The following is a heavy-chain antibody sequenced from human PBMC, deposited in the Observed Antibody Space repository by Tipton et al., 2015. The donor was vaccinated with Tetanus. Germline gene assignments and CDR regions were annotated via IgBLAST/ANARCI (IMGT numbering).Heavy chain of an antibody. CDR1: GFTFSNYA. CDR3: ASGSALDY. V-gene: IGHV3-21*01. Sequence: GSLRLSCTVSGFTFSNYAMNWVRQAPGKGLEWVASVISTSSYIYYADSLKGRFTISRDNAKNPLFLQMNSLRVEDTAVYYCASGSALDYWGQGALVTVSS. J-gene: IGHJ4*02. D-gene: IGHD6-25*01. CDR2: VISTSSYI.